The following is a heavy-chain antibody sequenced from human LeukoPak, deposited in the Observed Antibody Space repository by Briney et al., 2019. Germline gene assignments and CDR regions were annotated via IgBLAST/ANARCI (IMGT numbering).Heavy chain of an antibody. CDR2: IYYSGST. J-gene: IGHJ4*02. CDR3: ARGSRGYTYG. V-gene: IGHV4-61*01. Sequence: SSETLSLTCTVSGASVSSGSYYWSWIRQPPGKGLEWIGYIYYSGSTNYNPSLKSRVTISVDTSKNQFSLKLSSVTAADTAVYYCARGSRGYTYGWGQGTPVTVSS. CDR1: GASVSSGSYY. D-gene: IGHD5-18*01.